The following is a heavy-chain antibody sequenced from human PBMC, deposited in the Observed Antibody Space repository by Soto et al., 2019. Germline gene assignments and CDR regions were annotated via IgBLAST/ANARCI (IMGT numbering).Heavy chain of an antibody. CDR3: ARDFMSHYDSSGYYYSWFDP. V-gene: IGHV1-46*01. J-gene: IGHJ5*02. D-gene: IGHD3-22*01. CDR1: GYTFTSYY. Sequence: GASVKVSCKASGYTFTSYYMHWVRQAPGQGLEWMGIINPSGGSTSYAQKFQGRVTMTRDTSTSTVYMELSSLRSEDTAVYYCARDFMSHYDSSGYYYSWFDPWGQGTLVTVP. CDR2: INPSGGST.